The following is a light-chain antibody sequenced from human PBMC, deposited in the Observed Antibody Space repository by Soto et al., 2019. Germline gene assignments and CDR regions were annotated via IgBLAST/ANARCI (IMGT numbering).Light chain of an antibody. CDR2: YDN. J-gene: IGLJ2*01. Sequence: QSVLTQPPSVSAAPGQKVTISCSGSGSTIGNNYVSWYQQLPGTAPKLLIYYDNKRPSGIPDRFSGSKSGTSATLGITGLQTGDEAEYYCGTWDSSLSAGGVFGGGTKVTVL. CDR1: GSTIGNNY. V-gene: IGLV1-51*01. CDR3: GTWDSSLSAGGV.